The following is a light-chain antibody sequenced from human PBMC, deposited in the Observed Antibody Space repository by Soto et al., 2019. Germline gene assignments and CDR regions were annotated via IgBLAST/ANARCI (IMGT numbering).Light chain of an antibody. Sequence: QSVLTQPASVSGSPGQSITFSCTGTSSDVGGYDYVSWYQQHPGKAPKLMIYEVSNRPSGVSNRFSGSKSDNTASLTISGLQAEDEADYYCSSYTSRSTLVFGTGTQLTVL. CDR1: SSDVGGYDY. J-gene: IGLJ1*01. CDR3: SSYTSRSTLV. CDR2: EVS. V-gene: IGLV2-14*01.